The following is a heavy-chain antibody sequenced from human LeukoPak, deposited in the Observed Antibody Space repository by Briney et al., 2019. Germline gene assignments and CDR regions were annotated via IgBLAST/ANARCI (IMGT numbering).Heavy chain of an antibody. CDR2: IFYSGST. CDR3: ARSDWNNENRFDP. V-gene: IGHV4-30-4*01. J-gene: IGHJ5*02. CDR1: GGSISNGDYY. Sequence: SETLSLTCTVSGGSISNGDYYWHWIRQPPGKGLEWIGYIFYSGSTYYNPSLKSRVTISVDTSKNQFSLKLSSVTAADTAVYYCARSDWNNENRFDPWGQGTLVTVSS. D-gene: IGHD1/OR15-1a*01.